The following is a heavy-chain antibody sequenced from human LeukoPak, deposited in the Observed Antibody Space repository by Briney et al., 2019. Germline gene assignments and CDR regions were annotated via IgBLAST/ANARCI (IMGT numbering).Heavy chain of an antibody. D-gene: IGHD2-15*01. CDR2: INQDGSEK. Sequence: PGGSLRLSCAASGFTFSNYWMSWVRQAPGKGLEWVANINQDGSEKYSVDPVTGRFTISRDNPKNSLYLQMNNLRGEDTAIYYCARDKEYCSGGSCYFGSSFDFWGQGTLVSVSS. J-gene: IGHJ4*02. CDR3: ARDKEYCSGGSCYFGSSFDF. V-gene: IGHV3-7*01. CDR1: GFTFSNYW.